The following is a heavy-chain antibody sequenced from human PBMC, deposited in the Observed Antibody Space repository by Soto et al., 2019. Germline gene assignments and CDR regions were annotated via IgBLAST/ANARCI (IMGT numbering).Heavy chain of an antibody. CDR3: ARLGCDSASCYGVPPYFYYVDV. J-gene: IGHJ6*03. D-gene: IGHD2-2*01. V-gene: IGHV4-39*01. CDR1: GASISSSHYY. CDR2: LYFSETT. Sequence: QLQLQESGPGLVKPSETLSLTCSVSGASISSSHYYWGWIRQSPGKGLEWIGSLYFSETTYYNPSLDSRLSISADTSKNQFSLKVSSVTDADTAVYYCARLGCDSASCYGVPPYFYYVDVWGRGTTVTVSS.